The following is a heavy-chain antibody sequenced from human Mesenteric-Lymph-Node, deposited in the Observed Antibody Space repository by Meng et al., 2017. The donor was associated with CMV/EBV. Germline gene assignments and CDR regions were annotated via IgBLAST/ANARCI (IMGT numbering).Heavy chain of an antibody. CDR1: FTFSSYW. J-gene: IGHJ1*01. V-gene: IGHV3-74*01. CDR3: ARVTIAAADPNAEYFQH. CDR2: INSDGSST. D-gene: IGHD6-13*01. Sequence: FTFSSYWMHWVRQAPGKGLVWVSRINSDGSSTSYADSVKGRFTISRDNAKNTLYLQMNSLRAEDTAVYYCARVTIAAADPNAEYFQHWGQGTLVTVSS.